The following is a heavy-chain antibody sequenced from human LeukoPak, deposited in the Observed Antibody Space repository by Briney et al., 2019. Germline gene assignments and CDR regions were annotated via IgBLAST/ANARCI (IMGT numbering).Heavy chain of an antibody. CDR3: AKDTDCSGGSCYSSY. CDR1: GFTFSSYA. V-gene: IGHV3-23*01. J-gene: IGHJ4*02. D-gene: IGHD2-15*01. Sequence: KTGGSLRLSCAASGFTFSSYAMSWVRQAPGKGLEWVSAISGSGGSTYYADSVKGRFTISRDNSKNTLYLQMNSLRAEDTAVYYCAKDTDCSGGSCYSSYWGQGTLVTVSS. CDR2: ISGSGGST.